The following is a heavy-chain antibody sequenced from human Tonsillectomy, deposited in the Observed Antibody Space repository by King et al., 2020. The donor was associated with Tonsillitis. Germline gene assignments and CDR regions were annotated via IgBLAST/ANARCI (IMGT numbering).Heavy chain of an antibody. Sequence: VQLVQSGAEVKKPGASVKVSCKASGYTFTSYAMHWVRQAPGQRLEWMGWINADNGNTKYSQKFQGRVTITRDTSASTAYMELSSLRSEDTAVYYCARGGAYYYYYYMDVWGKGTTVTVSS. CDR1: GYTFTSYA. J-gene: IGHJ6*03. D-gene: IGHD1-26*01. V-gene: IGHV1-3*01. CDR3: ARGGAYYYYYYMDV. CDR2: INADNGNT.